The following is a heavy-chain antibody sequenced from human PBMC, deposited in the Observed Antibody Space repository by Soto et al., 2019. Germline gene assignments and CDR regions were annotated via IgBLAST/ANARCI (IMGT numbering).Heavy chain of an antibody. J-gene: IGHJ3*02. Sequence: SVKVSCKASGGTFSSYTISWVRQAPGQGLEWMGRIIPILGIANYAQKFQGRVTITADKSTSTAYMELSSLRSEDTAVYYCARGDYYGSGSYLGAFDIWGQGTMFTVSS. D-gene: IGHD3-10*01. CDR1: GGTFSSYT. V-gene: IGHV1-69*02. CDR2: IIPILGIA. CDR3: ARGDYYGSGSYLGAFDI.